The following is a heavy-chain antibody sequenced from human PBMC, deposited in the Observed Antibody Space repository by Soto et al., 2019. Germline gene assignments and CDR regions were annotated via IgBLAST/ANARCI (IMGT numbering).Heavy chain of an antibody. CDR1: GGSISVYY. CDR2: IYSSGIT. CDR3: ARDSSGWPDY. D-gene: IGHD6-19*01. J-gene: IGHJ4*02. Sequence: SETLSLTCTVSGGSISVYYWNWIRQPPGKGLEWIGYIYSSGITDYNPSLKSRVTMLVDTSKNQFSLRLSSVTASDTAVYYCARDSSGWPDYWGQGTLVTVSS. V-gene: IGHV4-59*01.